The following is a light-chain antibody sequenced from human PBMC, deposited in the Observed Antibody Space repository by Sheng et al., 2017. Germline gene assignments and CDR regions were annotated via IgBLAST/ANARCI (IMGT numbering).Light chain of an antibody. CDR2: DAS. Sequence: DIQMTQSPSSLSASVGDRVTITCQASQDISNYLNWYQQKPGKAPKLLIYDASNLETGVPSRFSGSGSGTDFTFTISSLQPEDIATYYCQQYDNLPGTFGPGTKWIS. CDR1: QDISNY. V-gene: IGKV1-33*01. J-gene: IGKJ3*01. CDR3: QQYDNLPGT.